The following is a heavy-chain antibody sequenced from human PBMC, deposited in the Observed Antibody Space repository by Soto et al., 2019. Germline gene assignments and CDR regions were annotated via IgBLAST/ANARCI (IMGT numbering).Heavy chain of an antibody. D-gene: IGHD4-17*01. Sequence: QVQLVQSGAEVKKPGSSVKVSCKASGGTFSSYAISWVRQAPGQGLEWMGGIIPIFGTANYAQKFQGRVTITADESTSTAYMELGSLRSEDTAVYYCASRKKTTYGDYDGFDYWGQGTLVTVSS. CDR3: ASRKKTTYGDYDGFDY. CDR1: GGTFSSYA. CDR2: IIPIFGTA. J-gene: IGHJ4*02. V-gene: IGHV1-69*01.